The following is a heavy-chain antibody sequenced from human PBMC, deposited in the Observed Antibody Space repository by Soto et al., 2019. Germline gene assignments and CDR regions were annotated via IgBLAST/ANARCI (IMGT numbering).Heavy chain of an antibody. CDR2: INHSGST. Sequence: SETLSLTCAVYGGSFSGYYWSWIRQPPGKGLEWIGEINHSGSTNYNPSLKSRVTISVDTSKNQFSLKLSSVTAADTAVYYCARVGADNWFDPWGQGTLVTVSS. CDR1: GGSFSGYY. J-gene: IGHJ5*02. CDR3: ARVGADNWFDP. V-gene: IGHV4-34*01. D-gene: IGHD1-26*01.